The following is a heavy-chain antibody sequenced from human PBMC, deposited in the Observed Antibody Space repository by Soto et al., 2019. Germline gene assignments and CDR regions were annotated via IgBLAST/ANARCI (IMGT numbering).Heavy chain of an antibody. J-gene: IGHJ4*02. CDR3: ARDLTAADY. CDR1: GYTFTSYY. CDR2: INPSGGST. D-gene: IGHD2-21*02. V-gene: IGHV1-46*01. Sequence: VQLMQSGAEVKKPGASVTISCKASGYTFTSYYIHWVRQAPRQGLEWMAIINPSGGSTNYAQKFQGRVTVTRDTSTSTVNMELSSLSSADTAVYYCARDLTAADYWGQGTLVTVSS.